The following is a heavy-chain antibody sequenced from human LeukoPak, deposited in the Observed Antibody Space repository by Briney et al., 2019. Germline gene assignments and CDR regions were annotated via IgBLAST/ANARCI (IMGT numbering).Heavy chain of an antibody. CDR3: AKVESSSDYYYYYYYMDV. V-gene: IGHV3-23*01. CDR2: ISGSGGST. J-gene: IGHJ6*03. CDR1: GFTFSSYA. D-gene: IGHD6-6*01. Sequence: GGSLRLSCAASGFTFSSYAMSWVRQAPGKGLEWVSAISGSGGSTYYADSVKGRFTISRDNSKNTLYLQMNSLRAEDTAVYYCAKVESSSDYYYYYYYMDVWGKGTTVTVSS.